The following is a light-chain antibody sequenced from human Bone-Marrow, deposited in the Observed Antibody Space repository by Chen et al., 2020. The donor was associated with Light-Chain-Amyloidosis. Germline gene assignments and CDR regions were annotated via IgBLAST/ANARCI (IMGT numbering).Light chain of an antibody. J-gene: IGLJ2*01. V-gene: IGLV3-25*03. CDR1: DLLTNN. Sequence: SYELTQPPSVSVSPGQTARITCSGDDLLTNNAYWYQQKPGQAPVLVIHRDTERPSGISGRFSGSSSGTTATLTISGVQADDEADYHCQSADSSGTYEVIFGGGTKLTVL. CDR3: QSADSSGTYEVI. CDR2: RDT.